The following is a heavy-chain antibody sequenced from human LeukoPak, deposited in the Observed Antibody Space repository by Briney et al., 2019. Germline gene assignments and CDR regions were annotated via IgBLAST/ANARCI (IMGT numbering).Heavy chain of an antibody. D-gene: IGHD4/OR15-4a*01. Sequence: SETLSLTCTVSGGSISSGDYYWSWIRPPPGKGLEWIGYIYYSGSTYYNPSLKSRVTISVDTSKNQFSLKLSSVTAADTAVYYCARHDYFSWLDPWGQGTLVTVSS. J-gene: IGHJ5*02. V-gene: IGHV4-30-4*01. CDR2: IYYSGST. CDR3: ARHDYFSWLDP. CDR1: GGSISSGDYY.